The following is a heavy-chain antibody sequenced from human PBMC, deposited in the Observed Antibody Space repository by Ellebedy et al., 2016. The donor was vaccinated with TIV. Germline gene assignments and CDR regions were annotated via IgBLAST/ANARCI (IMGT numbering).Heavy chain of an antibody. V-gene: IGHV4-39*07. CDR1: GGSVISSTYY. J-gene: IGHJ2*01. CDR2: FCYSGST. CDR3: ARLKQSRDRSHWYFDL. Sequence: SETLSLTXPVSGGSVISSTYYWGWIRQPPGKGLECLGSFCYSGSTSCNPSLRRRVTISEDTSKNQFSLKLSSVTAADTAVYLCARLKQSRDRSHWYFDLWGRGTLVTVSS. D-gene: IGHD1-14*01.